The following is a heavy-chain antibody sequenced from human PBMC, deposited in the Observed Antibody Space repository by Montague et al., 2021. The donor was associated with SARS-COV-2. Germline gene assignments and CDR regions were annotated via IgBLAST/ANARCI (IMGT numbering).Heavy chain of an antibody. Sequence: SETLSLTCTVSGGSISSSSYYWGWIRQPPGKGLEWIGSIYYSGSTYYNPSLKSRVTISVDTSKNQFCLKLSSVTAADTAVYYCARVGRQQLVRLSGMDVWGQGTTVTVSS. CDR1: GGSISSSSYY. J-gene: IGHJ6*02. CDR2: IYYSGST. CDR3: ARVGRQQLVRLSGMDV. D-gene: IGHD6-13*01. V-gene: IGHV4-39*07.